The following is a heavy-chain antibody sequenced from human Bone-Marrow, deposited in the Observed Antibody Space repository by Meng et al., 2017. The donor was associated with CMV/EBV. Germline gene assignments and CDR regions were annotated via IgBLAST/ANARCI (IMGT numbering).Heavy chain of an antibody. CDR1: GGSISSSSYY. CDR2: IYYSGST. D-gene: IGHD6-13*01. Sequence: ETISITLTHPGGSISSSSYYWGWIRQPPGQGLEWIGSIYYSGSTYYNPSLKSRVTISVDTSKNQFSLKLSSVTAADTAVYYCAREVGAAAGWFDLWGQGTLVTVSS. CDR3: AREVGAAAGWFDL. J-gene: IGHJ5*02. V-gene: IGHV4-39*07.